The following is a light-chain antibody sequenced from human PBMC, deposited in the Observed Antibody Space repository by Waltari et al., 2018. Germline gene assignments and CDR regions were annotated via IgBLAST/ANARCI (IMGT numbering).Light chain of an antibody. V-gene: IGLV3-1*01. J-gene: IGLJ1*01. CDR1: KLGDKS. Sequence: SFDLTQPPSVSVSPGQTASITCSGAKLGDKSDCWYHPKPGQSPVLVIYQDTKRPSAIPERFSGSKSGNTATLTISGTQAVDEADYYCQAWDSSTYVFGTGTKVTVL. CDR3: QAWDSSTYV. CDR2: QDT.